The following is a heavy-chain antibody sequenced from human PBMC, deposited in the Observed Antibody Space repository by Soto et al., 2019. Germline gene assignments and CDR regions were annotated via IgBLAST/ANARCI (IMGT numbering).Heavy chain of an antibody. CDR1: GFTFSDAW. D-gene: IGHD3-9*01. CDR2: IKSKTDGGTT. CDR3: TTDSLFTGQLVRMDN. J-gene: IGHJ4*01. V-gene: IGHV3-15*07. Sequence: GGSLRLSCAASGFTFSDAWINWVRQAPGKGLEWVGRIKSKTDGGTTDFAAPVKGRFAISRDDSRDMVYMQTYSLKTDDTAVYYCTTDSLFTGQLVRMDNWGHGTLVTVSS.